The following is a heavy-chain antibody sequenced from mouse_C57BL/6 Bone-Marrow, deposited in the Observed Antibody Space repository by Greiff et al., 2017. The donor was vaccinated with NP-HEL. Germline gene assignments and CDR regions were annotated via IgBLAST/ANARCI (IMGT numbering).Heavy chain of an antibody. D-gene: IGHD3-2*02. J-gene: IGHJ2*01. V-gene: IGHV1-61*01. CDR3: AGGSGYVDDY. CDR1: GYTFTSYW. CDR2: IYPSDSDT. Sequence: VQLQQPGAELVRPGPSVKLSCKASGYTFTSYWMDWVKQRPGQGLEWIGNIYPSDSDTHYNQKFKDKATLTVDKSSSTAYMQLSSLTAEDSAVYYCAGGSGYVDDYWGQGTTLTVSS.